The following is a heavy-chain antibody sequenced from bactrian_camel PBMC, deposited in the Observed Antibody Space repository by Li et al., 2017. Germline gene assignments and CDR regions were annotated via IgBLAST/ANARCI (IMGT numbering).Heavy chain of an antibody. CDR2: IDTDGTT. V-gene: IGHV3S57*01. J-gene: IGHJ4*01. Sequence: HVQLVESGGGSVQAGGSLRLSCEPSESSDRTYTTGWFRQAPGKEREGVAVIDTDGTTRYADSVKGRFTISQDNAKSTLYLQMTNLKSEDTAIYYCSAGLSWADATEFDDYCDDSFGQGTQVTVS. D-gene: IGHD4*01. CDR1: ESSDRTYT.